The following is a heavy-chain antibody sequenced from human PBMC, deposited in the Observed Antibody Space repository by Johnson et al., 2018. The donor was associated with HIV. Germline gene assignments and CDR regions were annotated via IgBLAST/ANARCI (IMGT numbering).Heavy chain of an antibody. J-gene: IGHJ3*01. CDR2: ISSDGSST. Sequence: EVHLVESGGGLVQPGGSLILSCAASGFTFSSYWMHWVRQAPGKGLVWVSRISSDGSSTYYADSVKGRFTISRDNAKNTMFVQMNSLRAEDTAVYYCARSGPNWAFDFRGQGTMVTVSS. CDR1: GFTFSSYW. CDR3: ARSGPNWAFDF. D-gene: IGHD1-1*01. V-gene: IGHV3-74*01.